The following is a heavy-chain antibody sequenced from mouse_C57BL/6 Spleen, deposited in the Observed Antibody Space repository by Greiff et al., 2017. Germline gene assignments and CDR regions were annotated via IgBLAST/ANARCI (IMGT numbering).Heavy chain of an antibody. D-gene: IGHD1-1*02. CDR2: ISGGGGNT. V-gene: IGHV5-9*01. Sequence: EVQVVESGGGLVKPGGSLKLSCAASGFTFSSYTMSWVRQTPEKRLEWVATISGGGGNTYYPDSVKGRFTISRDNAKNTLYLQMSSLRSEDTALYYCARQPWVEREFADWGKGTLVTVSA. CDR3: ARQPWVEREFAD. CDR1: GFTFSSYT. J-gene: IGHJ3*01.